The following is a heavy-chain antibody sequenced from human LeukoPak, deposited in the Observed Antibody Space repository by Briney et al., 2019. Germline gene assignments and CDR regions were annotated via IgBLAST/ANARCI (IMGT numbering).Heavy chain of an antibody. D-gene: IGHD2-15*01. Sequence: PGGSLRLSCAASGLTVSSNYMSWVRQAPGKGLEWVSVISDGGSTNYAASVKGRFTISRDNSKNTLYLQMISLRAEDTAVYYCARETGYCSGSTCFYFDYWGQGTLVTVSS. V-gene: IGHV3-53*01. CDR1: GLTVSSNY. CDR3: ARETGYCSGSTCFYFDY. J-gene: IGHJ4*02. CDR2: ISDGGST.